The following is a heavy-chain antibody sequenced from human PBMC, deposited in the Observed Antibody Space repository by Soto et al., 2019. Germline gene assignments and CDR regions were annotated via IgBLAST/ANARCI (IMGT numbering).Heavy chain of an antibody. D-gene: IGHD3-22*01. CDR3: ASGVEDYDSSGYYLGPYYYYGMDV. V-gene: IGHV1-69*13. CDR2: IIPIFGTA. CDR1: GGTFSSYA. J-gene: IGHJ6*02. Sequence: ASVKVSCKASGGTFSSYAISWVRQAPGQRLERIEEIIPIFGTANYAQKLQGRVTITADESTSTAYMELSSLRSEDTAVYYCASGVEDYDSSGYYLGPYYYYGMDVWGQGTTVTVSS.